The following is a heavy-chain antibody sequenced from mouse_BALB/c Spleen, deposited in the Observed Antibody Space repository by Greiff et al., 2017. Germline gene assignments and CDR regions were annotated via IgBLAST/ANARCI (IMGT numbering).Heavy chain of an antibody. V-gene: IGHV3-8*02. CDR1: GDSITSGY. J-gene: IGHJ2*01. Sequence: EVQLVESGPSLVKPSQTLSLTCSVTGDSITSGYWNWIRKFPGNKLEYMGYISYSGSTYYNPSLKSRISITRDTSKNQYYLQLNSVTTEDTATYYCARYGDGYRYYFDYWGQGTTLTVSS. D-gene: IGHD2-3*01. CDR3: ARYGDGYRYYFDY. CDR2: ISYSGST.